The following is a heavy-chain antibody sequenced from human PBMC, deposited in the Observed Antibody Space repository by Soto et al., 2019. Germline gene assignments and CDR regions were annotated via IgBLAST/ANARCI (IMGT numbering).Heavy chain of an antibody. CDR2: ISTYNGNT. CDR1: GYTFTSYG. V-gene: IGHV1-18*01. J-gene: IGHJ4*02. D-gene: IGHD6-13*01. CDR3: ARSNGIAAAGPPFDY. Sequence: ASVKVSCKASGYTFTSYGVSWVRQAPGQGLEWMGWISTYNGNTHYAENLQGRVTMTTDTSTSTANMELRSLTSDDTAVYYCARSNGIAAAGPPFDYWGQGTLVTASS.